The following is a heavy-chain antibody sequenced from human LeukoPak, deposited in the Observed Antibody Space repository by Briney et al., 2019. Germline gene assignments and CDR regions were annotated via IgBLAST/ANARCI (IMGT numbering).Heavy chain of an antibody. CDR2: IYYSGST. D-gene: IGHD6-25*01. J-gene: IGHJ5*02. Sequence: SETLSLTCTVSGGSISSSSYYWGWIRQPPGKGLEWIGSIYYSGSTHYNPSLKSRVTISVDTSKNQFSLKLSSVTAADTAVYYCARSAATDWFDPWGQGTLVTVSS. CDR3: ARSAATDWFDP. CDR1: GGSISSSSYY. V-gene: IGHV4-39*01.